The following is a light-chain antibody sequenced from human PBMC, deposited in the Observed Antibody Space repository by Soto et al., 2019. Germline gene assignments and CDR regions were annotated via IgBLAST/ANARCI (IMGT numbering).Light chain of an antibody. CDR1: QSVGTN. CDR3: QQYNNWPQT. Sequence: ERVMTQSPVTLSVSPGESVTLSCRASQSVGTNLAWYQQKPGQAPILLSYGVSTRATGIPTRFSGSGSGRQFTLTISSLQSEDFEVYYCQQYNNWPQTFGQGTKVEIK. J-gene: IGKJ1*01. V-gene: IGKV3-15*01. CDR2: GVS.